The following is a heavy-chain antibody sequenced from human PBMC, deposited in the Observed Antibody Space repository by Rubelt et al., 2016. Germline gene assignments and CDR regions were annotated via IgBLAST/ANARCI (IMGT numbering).Heavy chain of an antibody. CDR2: INHSGST. J-gene: IGHJ5*02. Sequence: QVQLQESGPGLVKPSETLSLTCTVSGYSISSGYYWSWIRQPPGKGLEWIGEINHSGSTNYNPSLKSRVTISVDTSKNQFSLKLSSVTAADTAVYYWARSLNWFDPWGQGTLVTVSS. CDR3: ARSLNWFDP. CDR1: GYSISSGYY. V-gene: IGHV4-38-2*02.